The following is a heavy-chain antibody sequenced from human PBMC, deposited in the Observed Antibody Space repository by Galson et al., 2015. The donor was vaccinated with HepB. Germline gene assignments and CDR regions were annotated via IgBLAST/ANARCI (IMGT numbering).Heavy chain of an antibody. J-gene: IGHJ5*02. CDR3: AAVKWNYGVADGTWFDP. CDR2: ISADKGHT. Sequence: SVKVSCKAYGHSFTTYGFTWVRQAPGQGLEWMGRISADKGHTDYAQKLQGRVTMTTNTSTTTAYMDLRNLRSDDTAVYYCAAVKWNYGVADGTWFDPWGQGTLATVSS. CDR1: GHSFTTYG. D-gene: IGHD1-7*01. V-gene: IGHV1-18*04.